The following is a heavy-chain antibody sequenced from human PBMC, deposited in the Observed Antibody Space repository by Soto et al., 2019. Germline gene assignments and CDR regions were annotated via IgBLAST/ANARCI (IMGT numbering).Heavy chain of an antibody. Sequence: QVQLVQSGAEVKKPGASVKVSCKASGYTFTGYYMHWVRQAPGQGLEWMGWINPNSGGTNYAQKFQGWVTMTRDTSISTAYMELSRLRSDDTAVYYCARASRQWWLVRSMDYWGQGTLVTVSS. CDR2: INPNSGGT. J-gene: IGHJ4*02. CDR3: ARASRQWWLVRSMDY. D-gene: IGHD6-19*01. CDR1: GYTFTGYY. V-gene: IGHV1-2*04.